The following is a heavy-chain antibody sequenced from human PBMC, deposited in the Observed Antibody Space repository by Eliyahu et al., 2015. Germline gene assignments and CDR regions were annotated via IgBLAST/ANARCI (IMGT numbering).Heavy chain of an antibody. CDR2: IYYSGST. J-gene: IGHJ5*02. D-gene: IGHD3-3*01. CDR3: ARRPADYDFWSGSYNWFDP. CDR1: GGSISSXSYY. Sequence: QLQLQESGPGLVKPSETLSLTCTVSGGSISSXSYYWGWIRQPPGKGXEWIGSIYYSGSTYYNPSLKSRVTISVDTSKNQFSLKLSSVTAADTAVYYCARRPADYDFWSGSYNWFDPWGQGTLVTVSS. V-gene: IGHV4-39*01.